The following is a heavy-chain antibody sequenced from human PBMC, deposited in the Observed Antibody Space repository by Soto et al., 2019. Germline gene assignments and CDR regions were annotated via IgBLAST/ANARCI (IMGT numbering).Heavy chain of an antibody. CDR3: AREFYYDSSGYYPQDAFDI. D-gene: IGHD3-22*01. CDR1: GGSISSGGYY. J-gene: IGHJ3*02. V-gene: IGHV4-31*03. Sequence: SETLSLTCTVSGGSISSGGYYWSWIRQHPGKGLEWIGYIYYSGSTYYNPSLKSRVTISVDTSKNQFSLKLSSVTAADTAVYYCAREFYYDSSGYYPQDAFDIWGQGTMVTVSS. CDR2: IYYSGST.